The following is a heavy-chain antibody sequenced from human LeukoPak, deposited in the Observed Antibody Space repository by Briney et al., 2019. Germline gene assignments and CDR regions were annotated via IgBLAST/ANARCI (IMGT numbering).Heavy chain of an antibody. D-gene: IGHD4-23*01. CDR1: GFIFSTYA. CDR3: AKDFWDYGGIPDAFDI. CDR2: ISGSGGNT. Sequence: GGSLRLSCAASGFIFSTYAMSWVRQAPGKGPEWVSAISGSGGNTYYADSVKGRFTISRDNSKNTLYLQMNSLRAEDTAVYYCAKDFWDYGGIPDAFDIWGQGTMVTVSS. J-gene: IGHJ3*02. V-gene: IGHV3-23*01.